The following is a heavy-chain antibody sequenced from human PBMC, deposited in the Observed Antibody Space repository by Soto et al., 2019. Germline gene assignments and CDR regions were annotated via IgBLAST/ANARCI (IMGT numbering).Heavy chain of an antibody. CDR2: ISSSSSGI. Sequence: EVQLVESGGELVQPGGSLRVSCTASGFTFSNYEMNWVRQAPGKGLEWVSYISSSSSGIYYTDSVKGRFTISRDNANNSLYLQMNSLRAEDTAVYYCARRRYFDLWGSGTLVTVSS. CDR3: ARRRYFDL. V-gene: IGHV3-48*03. CDR1: GFTFSNYE. J-gene: IGHJ2*01.